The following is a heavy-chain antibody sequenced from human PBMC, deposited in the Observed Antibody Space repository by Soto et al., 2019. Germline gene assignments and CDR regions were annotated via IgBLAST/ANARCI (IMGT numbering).Heavy chain of an antibody. D-gene: IGHD2-8*01. J-gene: IGHJ6*02. V-gene: IGHV3-15*07. CDR1: GFTFTNAW. Sequence: GGSLRLSCAASGFTFTNAWMNWVRQAPGKGLEWVGRFKSKTDGGTTDYAAPVKGRFSISRDDSKNTLYLQMNSLKTEDTAVYYCTYGGLIYYYGMDVWGQGTTVTVSS. CDR2: FKSKTDGGTT. CDR3: TYGGLIYYYGMDV.